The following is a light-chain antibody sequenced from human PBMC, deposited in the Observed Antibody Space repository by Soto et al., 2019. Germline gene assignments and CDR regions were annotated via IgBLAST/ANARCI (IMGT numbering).Light chain of an antibody. J-gene: IGKJ4*01. CDR3: QQYGCYPPVLT. CDR2: GAS. CDR1: QSVSSSY. Sequence: EMVLTQSPGTLSLSPGERATLSCRASQSVSSSYLAWYQQKPGQAPRLLIYGASSRATGIPDRFSGSGSGTDLPLTISRLEPEYLAVYYCQQYGCYPPVLTFGGGTKVEIK. V-gene: IGKV3-20*01.